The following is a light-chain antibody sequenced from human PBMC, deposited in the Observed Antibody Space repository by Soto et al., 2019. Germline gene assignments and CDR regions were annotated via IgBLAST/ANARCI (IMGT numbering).Light chain of an antibody. CDR1: SSNIGAGYD. CDR3: QSYDSSLSGSDVV. Sequence: QLVLTQPPSVSGAPGQRVTISCTGSSSNIGAGYDVHWYQQLPGTAPKLLIYGNSNRPSGVPDRFSGSKSGTSASLAITGHQAEDEADYYCQSYDSSLSGSDVVFGGGTKLTVL. V-gene: IGLV1-40*01. J-gene: IGLJ2*01. CDR2: GNS.